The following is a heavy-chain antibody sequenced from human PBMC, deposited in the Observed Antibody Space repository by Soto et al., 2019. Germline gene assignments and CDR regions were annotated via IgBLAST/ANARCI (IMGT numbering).Heavy chain of an antibody. D-gene: IGHD2-21*01. CDR2: IYHSGST. J-gene: IGHJ5*02. Sequence: LQLQESGSGLVKPSQTLSLTCAVYGGSISSGGYSWSWIRQPPGKGLEWIGYIYHSGSTYYNPSLKSRVTISVDRSKNQLSLKLSSVTAADTAVYYCARIPSPWGQGTLVTVSS. V-gene: IGHV4-30-2*01. CDR3: ARIPSP. CDR1: GGSISSGGYS.